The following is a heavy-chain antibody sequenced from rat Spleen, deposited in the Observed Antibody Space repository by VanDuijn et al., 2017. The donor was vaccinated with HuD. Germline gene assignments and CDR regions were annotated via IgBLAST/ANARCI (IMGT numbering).Heavy chain of an antibody. J-gene: IGHJ2*01. CDR3: ARGPMHTAGNYFDY. CDR1: GFSLTNYH. CDR2: ISSGGNI. D-gene: IGHD1-6*01. Sequence: QVQLKESGPGLMQPSQTLSLTCIVSGFSLTNYHVHWVRQSPGKGLEWITTISSGGNIYYNSALKSRLSISRDTSKGQVLLKMNSLQPYDTAMYFCARGPMHTAGNYFDYWGQGVMVTVSS. V-gene: IGHV2-6*01.